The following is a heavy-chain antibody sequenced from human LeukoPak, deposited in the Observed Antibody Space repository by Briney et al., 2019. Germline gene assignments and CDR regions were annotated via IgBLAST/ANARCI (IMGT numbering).Heavy chain of an antibody. V-gene: IGHV3-53*01. Sequence: GGSLRLSCTVSGFTVSSNSMSWVRQAPGKGLEWVSFIYSDNTHYSDSVKGRFTISRDNAKKSLYLQMNSLRAEDTAVYYCARVHPGSSLLIGEIDSWGQGTLVTVSS. CDR3: ARVHPGSSLLIGEIDS. CDR2: IYSDNT. CDR1: GFTVSSNS. D-gene: IGHD6-13*01. J-gene: IGHJ5*01.